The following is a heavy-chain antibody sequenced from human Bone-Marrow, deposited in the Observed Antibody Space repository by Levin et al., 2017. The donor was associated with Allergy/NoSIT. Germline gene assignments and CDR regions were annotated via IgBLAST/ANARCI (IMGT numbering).Heavy chain of an antibody. J-gene: IGHJ2*01. CDR3: ARERVTTNWYFDL. D-gene: IGHD4-17*01. V-gene: IGHV3-74*01. CDR1: GFNFSSYW. CDR2: INRDGSST. Sequence: GGSLRLSCSASGFNFSSYWMHWVRQAPGKGLVWVSRINRDGSSTSYAASVKGRFPISRDNAKNTLYLQMNSLRAEDTSVYYCARERVTTNWYFDLWSRGTLVTVSS.